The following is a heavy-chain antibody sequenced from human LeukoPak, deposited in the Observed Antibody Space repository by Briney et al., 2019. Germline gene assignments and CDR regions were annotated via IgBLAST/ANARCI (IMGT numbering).Heavy chain of an antibody. V-gene: IGHV3-64D*06. J-gene: IGHJ4*02. CDR3: VKDGGGDIVVVPAAMGINYFDY. D-gene: IGHD2-2*01. CDR2: ISSNGGST. CDR1: GFTFSSYA. Sequence: PGGSLRLSCSASGFTFSSYAMHWVRQAPGKGLEYVSAISSNGGSTYYADSLKGRFTISRDNSKNTLYLQMSSLRAEDTAVYYCVKDGGGDIVVVPAAMGINYFDYWGQGTLVTVSS.